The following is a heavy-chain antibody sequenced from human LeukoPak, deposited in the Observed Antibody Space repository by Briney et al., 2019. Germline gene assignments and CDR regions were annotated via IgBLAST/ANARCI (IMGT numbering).Heavy chain of an antibody. CDR3: ARRVAVPGSYYFDY. Sequence: PSETVSLTCTVSGGPISSYYWTWIRQPPGKGLEWIGFIYYSGATKYNPSLESRVTISLDTSNNQFSLRLNSVTAADTAVYYCARRVAVPGSYYFDYWSQGTLVTVSS. V-gene: IGHV4-59*08. CDR1: GGPISSYY. CDR2: IYYSGAT. D-gene: IGHD2-15*01. J-gene: IGHJ4*02.